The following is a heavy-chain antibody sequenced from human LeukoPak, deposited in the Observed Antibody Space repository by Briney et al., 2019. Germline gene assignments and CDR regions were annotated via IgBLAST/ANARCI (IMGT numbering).Heavy chain of an antibody. Sequence: PGGSLRLSCAASGFTFDDYAMHWVRQAPGKGLEWVSGISWNSGSIGYADSVKGRFTISRDNAKNSLYLQMNSLRAEDTALYYCAKEDGSGSYSGYYYYGMDVWGQGTTVTVSS. CDR2: ISWNSGSI. J-gene: IGHJ6*02. CDR3: AKEDGSGSYSGYYYYGMDV. D-gene: IGHD3-10*01. V-gene: IGHV3-9*01. CDR1: GFTFDDYA.